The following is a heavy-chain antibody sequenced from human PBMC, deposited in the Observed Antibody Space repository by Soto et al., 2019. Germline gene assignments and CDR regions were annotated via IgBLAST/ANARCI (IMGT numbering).Heavy chain of an antibody. CDR3: AKATATGGGAFDI. D-gene: IGHD2-8*02. CDR2: ILVSDST. Sequence: GSLRLSCTVSGFICSSYDMSWVRQAPGKGLEWVSTILVSDSTHYEDSVRGRFTISRDRSQNTVYMQMNSLTAGDTAVYYCAKATATGGGAFDIRGQGTMVTVSS. J-gene: IGHJ3*02. V-gene: IGHV3-23*01. CDR1: GFICSSYD.